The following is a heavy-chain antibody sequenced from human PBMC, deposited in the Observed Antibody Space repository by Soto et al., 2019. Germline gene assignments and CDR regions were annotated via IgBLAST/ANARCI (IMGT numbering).Heavy chain of an antibody. CDR3: ARSPSPDTVTDYFDY. CDR1: GYTFTSYG. J-gene: IGHJ4*02. D-gene: IGHD4-17*01. CDR2: ISAYNGNT. V-gene: IGHV1-18*01. Sequence: QAQLVQSGAEVKKPGASVKVSCKASGYTFTSYGISWVRQAPGQGLEWMGWISAYNGNTNYAQKLQGRVTMTTDTSTSTAYMELRSLRSDDTAVYYCARSPSPDTVTDYFDYWGQGTLVTVSS.